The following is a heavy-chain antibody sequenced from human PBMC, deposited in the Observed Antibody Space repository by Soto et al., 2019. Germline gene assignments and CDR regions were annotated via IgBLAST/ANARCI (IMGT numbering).Heavy chain of an antibody. D-gene: IGHD3-22*01. V-gene: IGHV1-69*13. Sequence: GASVKVSCKASGGTFSSYAISWVRQAPGQGLEWMGGIIPIFGTANYAQKFQGRATITADESTSTAYMELSSLRSEDTAVYYCARDPSPYYYDSSGPSGYFDYWGQGTLVTVSS. CDR1: GGTFSSYA. CDR3: ARDPSPYYYDSSGPSGYFDY. CDR2: IIPIFGTA. J-gene: IGHJ4*02.